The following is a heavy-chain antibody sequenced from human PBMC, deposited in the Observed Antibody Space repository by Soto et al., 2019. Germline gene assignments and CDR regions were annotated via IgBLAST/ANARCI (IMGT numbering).Heavy chain of an antibody. J-gene: IGHJ3*02. Sequence: XSVRESCKAFLYTFIIYTRQWMRQASGQSLECMGWINVGNGNAKFSPKFQDRVTLTSDTSASTTYMELTTLRSEDTAVYYCASRLGGWDDAFDTWGQGTMVTVSS. CDR3: ASRLGGWDDAFDT. D-gene: IGHD6-19*01. CDR1: LYTFIIYT. CDR2: INVGNGNA. V-gene: IGHV1-3*01.